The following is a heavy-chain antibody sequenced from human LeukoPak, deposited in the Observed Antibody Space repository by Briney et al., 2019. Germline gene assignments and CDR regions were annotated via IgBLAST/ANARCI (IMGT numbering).Heavy chain of an antibody. V-gene: IGHV1-69*05. J-gene: IGHJ3*02. Sequence: GSSVKVSCKASGGTFSSYAISWVRQAPGQGLEWMGGIIPIFGTANYAQKFQGRVTITTDESTSTAYMELSSLRSEDTAVYYCARDRGVSWAARRNDAFDIWGQGTMVTVSS. CDR3: ARDRGVSWAARRNDAFDI. D-gene: IGHD6-6*01. CDR2: IIPIFGTA. CDR1: GGTFSSYA.